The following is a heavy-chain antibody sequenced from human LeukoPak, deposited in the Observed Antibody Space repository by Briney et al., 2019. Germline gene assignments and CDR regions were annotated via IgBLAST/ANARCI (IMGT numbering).Heavy chain of an antibody. D-gene: IGHD6-6*01. V-gene: IGHV1-46*01. Sequence: ASVKLSCKASGYTFISYQMHWVRQAPGQGLEWMGIINPTGGSTSHAQKFQGRVTMTRDTSTSTVYMELSSLRSEDTAVYYCARKGSSSCFDYWGQGTLVTVSS. J-gene: IGHJ4*02. CDR1: GYTFISYQ. CDR2: INPTGGST. CDR3: ARKGSSSCFDY.